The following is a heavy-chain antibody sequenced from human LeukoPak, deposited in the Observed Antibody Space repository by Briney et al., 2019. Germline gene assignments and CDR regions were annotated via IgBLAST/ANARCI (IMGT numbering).Heavy chain of an antibody. CDR3: ARDNPPDY. CDR2: IKQDGSEK. Sequence: SGGSLRLSCAASGFYFRDHWMDWVRQAPGKGLEWVANIKQDGSEKSYVESVRGRFTISRDNAKNSLYLQLNSLRAEDTALYYCARDNPPDYWGQGTLVTVSS. CDR1: GFYFRDHW. V-gene: IGHV3-7*03. J-gene: IGHJ4*02.